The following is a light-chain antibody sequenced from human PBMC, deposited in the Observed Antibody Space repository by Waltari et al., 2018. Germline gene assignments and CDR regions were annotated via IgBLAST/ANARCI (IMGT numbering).Light chain of an antibody. CDR2: QDS. Sequence: SYELTQPPSVSVSPGQTASITCSGDELGNKYVCWYQQKPGQSPIRVIFQDSKRPSGIPERFSGSNYGNAATLTISGTQAVDEADYYCQAWDSNTGVFGTGTRVTVL. CDR1: ELGNKY. CDR3: QAWDSNTGV. J-gene: IGLJ1*01. V-gene: IGLV3-1*01.